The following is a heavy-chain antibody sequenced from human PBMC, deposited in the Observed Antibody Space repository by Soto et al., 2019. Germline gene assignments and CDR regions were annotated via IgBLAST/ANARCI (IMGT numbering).Heavy chain of an antibody. J-gene: IGHJ4*02. CDR2: ISYDGSNK. V-gene: IGHV3-30-3*01. Sequence: GGSLRLSCAASGFTFSSYAMHWVRQAPGKGLEWVAVISYDGSNKYYADSVKGRFTISRDNSKNTLYLQMNSLRAEDTAVYYCARDIAAAGKPMYYFDYWGQGTLVTVSS. CDR1: GFTFSSYA. CDR3: ARDIAAAGKPMYYFDY. D-gene: IGHD6-13*01.